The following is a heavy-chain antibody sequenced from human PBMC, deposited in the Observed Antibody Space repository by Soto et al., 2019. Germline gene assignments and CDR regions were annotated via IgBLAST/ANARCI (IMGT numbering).Heavy chain of an antibody. J-gene: IGHJ6*02. V-gene: IGHV1-2*04. D-gene: IGHD6-6*01. CDR3: AREMGSIAARPFRVSYYYYGMDV. CDR1: GGTFSSYA. CDR2: INPNSGGT. Sequence: ASVKVSCKASGGTFSSYAISWVRQAPGQGLEWMGWINPNSGGTNYAQKFQGWVTMTRDTSISTAYMELSRLRSDDTAVYYCAREMGSIAARPFRVSYYYYGMDVWGQGTTVTVSS.